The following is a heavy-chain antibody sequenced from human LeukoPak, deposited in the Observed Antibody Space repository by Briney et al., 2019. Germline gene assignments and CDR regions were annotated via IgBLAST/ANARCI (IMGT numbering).Heavy chain of an antibody. CDR2: ISGSGGST. CDR1: GFTFSNYA. D-gene: IGHD1-26*01. V-gene: IGHV3-23*01. CDR3: AKHPIVGATDNFDY. Sequence: GGSLRLSCAASGFTFSNYAMSWVRQAPGKGLEWVSDISGSGGSTYYADSVKGRFTISRDNSKDTLDLQMNSLRAEDTAVYYCAKHPIVGATDNFDYWGQGTLVTVSS. J-gene: IGHJ4*02.